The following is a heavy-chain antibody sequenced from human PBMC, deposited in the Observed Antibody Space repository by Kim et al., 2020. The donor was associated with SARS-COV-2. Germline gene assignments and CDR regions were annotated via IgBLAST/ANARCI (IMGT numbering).Heavy chain of an antibody. CDR3: ARDAGYCSGGSCSYGLDV. V-gene: IGHV3-11*06. D-gene: IGHD2-15*01. J-gene: IGHJ6*02. Sequence: GRFTISRDNAKNSLYLKMTSLRAEDTAVYYCARDAGYCSGGSCSYGLDVWGQGTTVTVSS.